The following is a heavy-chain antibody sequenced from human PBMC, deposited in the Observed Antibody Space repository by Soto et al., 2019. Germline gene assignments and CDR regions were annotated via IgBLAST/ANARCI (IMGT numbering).Heavy chain of an antibody. CDR1: GFTFSRVS. Sequence: GGSLSLSCAASGFTFSRVSMNWVRQFPGKGLEWVASISSGSSDTWYADSVKGRFIISRDNAQNSLYLQMNTLRPEDTAIYYCARVAYWGPGTQVTVSS. CDR2: ISSGSSDT. CDR3: ARVAY. J-gene: IGHJ4*02. V-gene: IGHV3-21*01.